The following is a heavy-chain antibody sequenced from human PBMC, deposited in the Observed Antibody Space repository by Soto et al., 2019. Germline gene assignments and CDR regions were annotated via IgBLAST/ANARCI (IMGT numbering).Heavy chain of an antibody. V-gene: IGHV3-23*01. Sequence: EVQLLESGGGRVQRGGSLRLSCAASGFPFSSYVMSWVRQAPGKGLEWVSGISDGGSNTFYADSVKGRFTISRDNSKNTLLLQMKSLGAEDTAVYYCAKDSNKYSSSLRVRYFDYWGQGIGVTVSS. D-gene: IGHD4-4*01. J-gene: IGHJ4*02. CDR3: AKDSNKYSSSLRVRYFDY. CDR2: ISDGGSNT. CDR1: GFPFSSYV.